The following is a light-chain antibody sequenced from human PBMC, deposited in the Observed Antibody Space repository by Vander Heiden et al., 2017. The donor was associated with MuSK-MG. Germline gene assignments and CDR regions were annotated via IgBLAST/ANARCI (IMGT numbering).Light chain of an antibody. CDR3: QQYHSFPYT. V-gene: IGKV1-5*03. CDR2: KAS. CDR1: QSIRNW. Sequence: DIQMTQSPSTLSASVRDRVTVTCRASQSIRNWLAWYQQKPGNAPKLLIYKASSLETGVPSRFSAAGSETEFTLTISSLQPEDFATYFCQQYHSFPYTFGQGTKLEIK. J-gene: IGKJ2*01.